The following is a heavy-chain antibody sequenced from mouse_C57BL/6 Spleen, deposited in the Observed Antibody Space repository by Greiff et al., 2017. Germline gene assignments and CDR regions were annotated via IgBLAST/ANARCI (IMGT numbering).Heavy chain of an antibody. Sequence: EVKLVESGEGLVKPGGSLKLSCAASGFTFSSYAMSWVRQTPEKRLEWVAYISSGGDYIYYADTVKGRFTISRDNARNTLYLQMSSLKSEDTAMYYCTREEGSLSWFAYWGQGTLVTVSA. V-gene: IGHV5-9-1*02. J-gene: IGHJ3*01. CDR2: ISSGGDYI. CDR1: GFTFSSYA. CDR3: TREEGSLSWFAY.